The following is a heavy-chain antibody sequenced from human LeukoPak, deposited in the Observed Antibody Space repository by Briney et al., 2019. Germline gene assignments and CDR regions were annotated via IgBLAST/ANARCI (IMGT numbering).Heavy chain of an antibody. J-gene: IGHJ4*02. V-gene: IGHV1-18*01. CDR3: ARDGYYDSSGCPARFDY. CDR2: ISAYNGNT. D-gene: IGHD3-22*01. CDR1: GYTFTSYG. Sequence: ASVKVSCKASGYTFTSYGISWLRQAPGQGLEWMGWISAYNGNTNYAQKLQGRVTMTTDTSTSTAYMELRSLRSDDTAVYYCARDGYYDSSGCPARFDYWGQGTLVTVSS.